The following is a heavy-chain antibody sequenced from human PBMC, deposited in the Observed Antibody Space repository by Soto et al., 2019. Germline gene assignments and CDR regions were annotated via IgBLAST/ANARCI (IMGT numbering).Heavy chain of an antibody. CDR3: ARHVVGARGWVEEPL. CDR2: IDPSDSYT. CDR1: GYSFTRYW. J-gene: IGHJ4*02. D-gene: IGHD1-1*01. Sequence: EVQLVQSGAEVKKPGESLRISCKGSGYSFTRYWISWVRQMPGKGLEWMGRIDPSDSYTNYSPSFQGHVTISADKSISTATLQWSSLKASDPAMYYCARHVVGARGWVEEPLWGQGTLVTVSS. V-gene: IGHV5-10-1*01.